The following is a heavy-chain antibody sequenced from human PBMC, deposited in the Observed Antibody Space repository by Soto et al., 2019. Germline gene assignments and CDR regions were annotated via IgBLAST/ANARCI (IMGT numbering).Heavy chain of an antibody. CDR1: GGTFSSNA. D-gene: IGHD6-6*01. V-gene: IGHV1-69*13. J-gene: IGHJ3*02. CDR3: ARDCNPSRRAARPRAFDI. CDR2: IIPIFGTA. Sequence: GASVKVSCKASGGTFSSNAISWVRQAPGQGLEWMGGIIPIFGTANYAQKFQGRVTITADESTSTAYMELSSLRSEDTAVYYCARDCNPSRRAARPRAFDIWGQGTMVTVSS.